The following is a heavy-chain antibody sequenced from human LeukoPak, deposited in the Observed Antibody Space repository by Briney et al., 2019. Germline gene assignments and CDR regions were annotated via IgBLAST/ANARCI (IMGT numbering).Heavy chain of an antibody. CDR3: AKDRIQLWSSDAFDI. V-gene: IGHV3-30*18. D-gene: IGHD5-18*01. CDR1: GFTFSSYG. CDR2: ISCDGSNK. J-gene: IGHJ3*02. Sequence: GGSLRLSCAASGFTFSSYGMHWVRQAPGKGLEWVAVISCDGSNKYYADSVKGRFTISRDNSKNTLYLQMNSLRAEDTAVYYCAKDRIQLWSSDAFDIWGQGTMVTVSS.